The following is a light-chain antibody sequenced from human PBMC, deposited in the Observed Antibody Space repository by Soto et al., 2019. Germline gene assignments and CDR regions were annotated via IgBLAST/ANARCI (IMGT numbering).Light chain of an antibody. V-gene: IGKV1-39*01. J-gene: IGKJ1*01. CDR1: QSISSY. CDR3: QQSYSVRRT. Sequence: DIQMTQSPSSLSASVGDRVTITCRASQSISSYLNWYQQKPGKAPKLLIYAASSLQSGVPSRFSGSGSGTDFTLTISSLQPEDFATYYCQQSYSVRRTFGQGTKV. CDR2: AAS.